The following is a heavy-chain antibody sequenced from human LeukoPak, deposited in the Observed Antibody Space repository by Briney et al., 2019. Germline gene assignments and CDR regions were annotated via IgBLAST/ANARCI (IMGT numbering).Heavy chain of an antibody. CDR2: INPNSGGT. D-gene: IGHD3-16*01. CDR3: AREGSVWGSYVDY. CDR1: GYTFNGYY. V-gene: IGHV1-2*06. Sequence: ASVKVSCKASGYTFNGYYMHWVRQAPGQGLEWMEQINPNSGGTNYAQKFQGRVTMTRDTSISTAYMELSRLRSDDTAVYYCAREGSVWGSYVDYWGQGTLVTVSS. J-gene: IGHJ4*02.